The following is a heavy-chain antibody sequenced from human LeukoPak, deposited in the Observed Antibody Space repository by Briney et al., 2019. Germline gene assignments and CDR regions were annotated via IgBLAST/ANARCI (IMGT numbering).Heavy chain of an antibody. CDR2: IYYSGST. V-gene: IGHV4-30-4*08. CDR1: GGSISSGDYY. J-gene: IGHJ6*03. Sequence: PSETLSLTCTVSGGSISSGDYYWSWIRQPPGKGLEWIGYIYYSGSTYYNPSLKSRVTISVDTSKNQFSLKLSSVTAADTAVYYCATMPPYYDFWSGYYKGDYYYYMDVWGKGTTVTVSS. D-gene: IGHD3-3*01. CDR3: ATMPPYYDFWSGYYKGDYYYYMDV.